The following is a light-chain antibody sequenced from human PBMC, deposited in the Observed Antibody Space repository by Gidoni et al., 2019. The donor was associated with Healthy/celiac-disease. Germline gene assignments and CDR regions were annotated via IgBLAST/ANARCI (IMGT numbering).Light chain of an antibody. J-gene: IGLJ3*02. CDR1: SSNIGSNY. CDR3: AAWDDSLSGRV. Sequence: PGQRVIISCSGSSSNIGSNYVYWYQQLPGTAPKLLIYRNNQRPSGVPDRFSGSKSGTSASLAISGLRSEDEADYYCAAWDDSLSGRVFGGGTKLTVL. V-gene: IGLV1-47*01. CDR2: RNN.